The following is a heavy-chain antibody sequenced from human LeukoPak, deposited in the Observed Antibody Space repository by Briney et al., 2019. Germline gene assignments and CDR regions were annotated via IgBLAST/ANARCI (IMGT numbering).Heavy chain of an antibody. CDR1: GFTFSSYG. Sequence: GGSLRLSCAASGFTFSSYGMHWVRQAPGKGLEWVAVIWYDGSNKYYADSVKGRFTISRDNSKNTLYLQMNSLRAEDTAVYYCAKDAGSSWYSGYYFDYWGQGTLVTVSS. J-gene: IGHJ4*02. D-gene: IGHD6-13*01. CDR2: IWYDGSNK. V-gene: IGHV3-33*06. CDR3: AKDAGSSWYSGYYFDY.